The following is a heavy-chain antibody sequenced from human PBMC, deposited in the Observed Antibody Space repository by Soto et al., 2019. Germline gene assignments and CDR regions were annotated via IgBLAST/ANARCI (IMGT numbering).Heavy chain of an antibody. Sequence: VGSLRLSCSASGFTFNSYARSWVRQAPGKGLEWVSTISRSGGSTYYADSVKGRFTISRDNSKNTLYLQMNSLRADDTAVYYCAKDLVHGNYFDYWGQGTQVTVSS. D-gene: IGHD3-10*01. J-gene: IGHJ4*02. V-gene: IGHV3-23*01. CDR2: ISRSGGST. CDR1: GFTFNSYA. CDR3: AKDLVHGNYFDY.